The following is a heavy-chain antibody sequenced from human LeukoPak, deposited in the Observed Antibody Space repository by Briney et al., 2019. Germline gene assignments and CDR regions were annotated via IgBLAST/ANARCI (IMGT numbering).Heavy chain of an antibody. CDR2: IYFSGTT. V-gene: IGHV4-31*03. D-gene: IGHD2-8*02. Sequence: SQTLTLTCTVSGVPIRSGAYYWSWIRQLPGKGLEWIGHIYFSGTTYYNPSLESRLIISVDTSKNQFSLRLSSVTAADTAVYYCARVDTGASNFESWGQRTLVTVSS. CDR3: ARVDTGASNFES. J-gene: IGHJ4*02. CDR1: GVPIRSGAYY.